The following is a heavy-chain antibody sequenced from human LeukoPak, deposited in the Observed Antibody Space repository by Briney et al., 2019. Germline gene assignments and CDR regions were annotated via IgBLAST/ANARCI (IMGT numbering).Heavy chain of an antibody. CDR2: ISGSGGST. V-gene: IGHV3-23*01. Sequence: GGSLRLSCAASGFTFSSYAMSWVRQAPGKGLEWVSAISGSGGSTYYADSVKGRFTISRDNSKNTLYLQMNSLRAEDTAVYYCAKGSTLYLSVPAATGYWGRGTLVTVSS. CDR3: AKGSTLYLSVPAATGY. D-gene: IGHD2-2*01. CDR1: GFTFSSYA. J-gene: IGHJ4*02.